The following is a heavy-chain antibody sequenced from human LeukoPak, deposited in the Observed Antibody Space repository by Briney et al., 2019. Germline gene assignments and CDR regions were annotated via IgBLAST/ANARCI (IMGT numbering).Heavy chain of an antibody. Sequence: PSETLSLTCAVYGGSFSGYYWSWIRQPPGKGLEWIGEINNSGSTNYNPSLKSRVTISVDTSKNQFSLKLRSVTAADTAVYYCARDSPYYYGSGSATYYMDVWGKGTTVTISS. J-gene: IGHJ6*03. CDR2: INNSGST. CDR1: GGSFSGYY. D-gene: IGHD3-10*01. V-gene: IGHV4-34*01. CDR3: ARDSPYYYGSGSATYYMDV.